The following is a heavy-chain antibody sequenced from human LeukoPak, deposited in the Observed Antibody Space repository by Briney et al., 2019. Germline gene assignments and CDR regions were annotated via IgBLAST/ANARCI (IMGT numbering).Heavy chain of an antibody. CDR1: GYTFSGSY. CDR2: INPNSGDT. V-gene: IGHV1-2*06. D-gene: IGHD2-8*01. J-gene: IGHJ6*03. Sequence: ASVKVSCKASGYTFSGSYIHWVRQAPGQGLEWMGRINPNSGDTNFAQTFQDRITMTRDTSITTAYMELSSLTSDDTAVYFCARSAEHCNNGVCFTDYYMDVWGKGTTVTVSS. CDR3: ARSAEHCNNGVCFTDYYMDV.